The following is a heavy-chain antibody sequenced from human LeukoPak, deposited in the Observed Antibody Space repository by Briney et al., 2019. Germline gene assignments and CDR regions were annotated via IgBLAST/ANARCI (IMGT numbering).Heavy chain of an antibody. Sequence: GGSLRLSCAASGFTFSGYSMNWVRQAPGKGLEWVSSISSSSIYIYYADSVKGRFIISRDNAKNSLYLQMNSLRAEDTAVYYCARDSDYYGSGSHRDAFDIWGQGTMVTVSS. CDR3: ARDSDYYGSGSHRDAFDI. J-gene: IGHJ3*02. D-gene: IGHD3-10*01. V-gene: IGHV3-21*01. CDR2: ISSSSIYI. CDR1: GFTFSGYS.